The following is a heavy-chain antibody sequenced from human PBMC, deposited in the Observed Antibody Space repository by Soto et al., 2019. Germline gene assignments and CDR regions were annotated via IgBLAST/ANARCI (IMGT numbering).Heavy chain of an antibody. CDR2: ISSTTNYI. V-gene: IGHV3-21*06. Sequence: PGGSLRLSCAASGFTFTRYSMNWVRQAPGKGLEWVSSISSTTNYIYYGDSMKGRLTISRDNAKNTLYLQMNSLRADDTAVYYCTRGPRADSSGTGAHWGQGTPVTVSS. CDR3: TRGPRADSSGTGAH. J-gene: IGHJ4*02. D-gene: IGHD1-26*01. CDR1: GFTFTRYS.